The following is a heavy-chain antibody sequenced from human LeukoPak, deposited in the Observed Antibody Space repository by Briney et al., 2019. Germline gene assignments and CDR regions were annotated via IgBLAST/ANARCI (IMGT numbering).Heavy chain of an antibody. J-gene: IGHJ3*02. Sequence: SCKASGYTFTGYYMHWVRQAPGKGLEWVAFIRYDGSNKYYADSVKGRFTISRDNSKNTLYLQMNSLRAEDTAVYYCAKDYSSGYDAFDIWGQGTMVTVSS. CDR1: GYTFTGYY. CDR3: AKDYSSGYDAFDI. CDR2: IRYDGSNK. D-gene: IGHD3-22*01. V-gene: IGHV3-30*02.